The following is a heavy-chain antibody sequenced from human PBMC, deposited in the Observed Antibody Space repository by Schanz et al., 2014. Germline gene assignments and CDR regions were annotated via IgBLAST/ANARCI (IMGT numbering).Heavy chain of an antibody. CDR1: GFTLTSYA. D-gene: IGHD3-22*01. Sequence: EVQVVESGGGLVQPGGSLRLCCEASGFTLTSYALTWVRQAPGKGLEWVAGIGGSGGSTDYADSVKGRFIIPRDNSKNTLYLQMKSLRAEDTAVYYCAKIRYDSSGYSLPYYGMDVWGQGTTVIVSS. CDR3: AKIRYDSSGYSLPYYGMDV. CDR2: IGGSGGST. J-gene: IGHJ6*02. V-gene: IGHV3-23*04.